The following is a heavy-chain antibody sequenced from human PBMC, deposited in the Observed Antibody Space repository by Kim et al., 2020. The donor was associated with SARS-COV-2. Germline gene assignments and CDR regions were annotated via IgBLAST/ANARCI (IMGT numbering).Heavy chain of an antibody. CDR1: GGSVSSSSYY. V-gene: IGHV4-61*01. Sequence: SETLSLTCTVSGGSVSSSSYYWSWIRQPPGKGLEWIGYIYYSGSTNYNPSLKSRLTMSVDTSKNQFSLKLSSVTAADTAVYCCARLTTVTTLLNYYGMY. J-gene: IGHJ6*01. CDR3: ARLTTVTTLLNYYGMY. D-gene: IGHD4-17*01. CDR2: IYYSGST.